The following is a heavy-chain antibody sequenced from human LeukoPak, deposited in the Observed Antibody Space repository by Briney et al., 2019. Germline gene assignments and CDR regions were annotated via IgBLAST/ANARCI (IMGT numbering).Heavy chain of an antibody. Sequence: SETLSLICTVSGGSISSYYWSWIRQPPGKGLEWIGYIYYSGSTNYNPSLKSRVTISVDTSKNQFSLKLSSVTAADTAVYYCARQEITVFGVVTYNWFDPWGQGTLVTVSS. D-gene: IGHD3-3*01. CDR2: IYYSGST. V-gene: IGHV4-59*08. CDR3: ARQEITVFGVVTYNWFDP. J-gene: IGHJ5*02. CDR1: GGSISSYY.